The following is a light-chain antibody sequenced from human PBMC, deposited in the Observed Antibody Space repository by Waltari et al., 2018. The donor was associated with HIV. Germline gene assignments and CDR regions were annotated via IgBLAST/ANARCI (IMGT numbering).Light chain of an antibody. V-gene: IGLV3-19*01. J-gene: IGLJ2*01. CDR2: GKN. CDR3: NCRDSSGDHTV. CDR1: ALKTYF. Sequence: SSELTQDPAVSVALGQTVRIACQGDALKTYFVSWYQQRPRPAPVLIIFGKNKMPLGIPYRFSGSSSGDTASLTITGAQAEEEADYHCNCRDSSGDHTVFGGGTKLTVL.